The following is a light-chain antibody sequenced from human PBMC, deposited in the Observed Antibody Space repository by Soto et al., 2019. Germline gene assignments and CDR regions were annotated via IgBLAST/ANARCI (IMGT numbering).Light chain of an antibody. Sequence: EVVMTQSPATLSVSPGERVTLSCKASQSVGSTLDWYQQNPGQAPRLLFYGASPRAAGIPARCSGSGSGTEFTLSISSLQSEDFAVYYCQQYAAWPLTFGGGTKVEIK. CDR3: QQYAAWPLT. CDR1: QSVGST. V-gene: IGKV3-15*01. J-gene: IGKJ4*01. CDR2: GAS.